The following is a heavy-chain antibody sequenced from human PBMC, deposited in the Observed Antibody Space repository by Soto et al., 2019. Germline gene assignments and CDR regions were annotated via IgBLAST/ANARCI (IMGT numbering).Heavy chain of an antibody. CDR3: AKDLQSYGDYDYYCYGMDV. CDR1: GFTFSTYG. Sequence: QVQLVESGGGEGQPGRSLTNSCATSGFTFSTYGMHWVRQTPGKGLEGVAVISYDGTNKFYSDSVKGRFTISRDNFKNTLTLQMNSLRADDTAVYSCAKDLQSYGDYDYYCYGMDVWGLGTRVTVSS. J-gene: IGHJ6*02. CDR2: ISYDGTNK. D-gene: IGHD4-17*01. V-gene: IGHV3-30*18.